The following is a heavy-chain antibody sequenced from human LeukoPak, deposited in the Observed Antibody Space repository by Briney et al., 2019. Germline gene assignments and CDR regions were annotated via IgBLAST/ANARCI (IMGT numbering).Heavy chain of an antibody. D-gene: IGHD2-15*01. CDR3: ARGEVGYCTGGTCGYYYYSMDV. J-gene: IGHJ6*02. CDR1: GGSISSYY. V-gene: IGHV4-4*07. CDR2: VYTRGNT. Sequence: SETLSLTCSVSGGSISSYYWSWIRQPAGKGLEWIGRVYTRGNTDYNPSLKSRVTMSVDTPKNQFSLRLSSVTAADTAVYYCARGEVGYCTGGTCGYYYYSMDVWGQGTTVTVSS.